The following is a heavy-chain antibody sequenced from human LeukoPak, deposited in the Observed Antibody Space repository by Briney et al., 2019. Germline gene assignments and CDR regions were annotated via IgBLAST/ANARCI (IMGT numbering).Heavy chain of an antibody. CDR1: GFTLSSYG. J-gene: IGHJ6*02. CDR3: AKDPIAVAGNNYYRMDV. CDR2: ISSDGTNK. V-gene: IGHV3-30*18. Sequence: GRSLRLSCAASGFTLSSYGMHWVRQAPGKGLEWVAVISSDGTNKYYADSVKGRFTISRDNSKNTLYLQMNSLRAEDTAVYYCAKDPIAVAGNNYYRMDVWGQGTTVSVSS. D-gene: IGHD6-19*01.